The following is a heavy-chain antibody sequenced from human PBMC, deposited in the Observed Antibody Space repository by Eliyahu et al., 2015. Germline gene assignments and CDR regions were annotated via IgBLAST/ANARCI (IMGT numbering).Heavy chain of an antibody. CDR2: IFYSGTT. J-gene: IGHJ4*02. V-gene: IGHV4-39*01. D-gene: IGHD1-1*01. CDR3: ARQXNWNYPDY. Sequence: QVQLQEXGPGLVKPSETLSLTCTVSAGSISSSDYYWGWXRQPPGKGLGWVGSIFYSGTTSXNPSLXXRVTISVDTSKNHFSLDLSSVTAADTAVYYCARQXNWNYPDYWGQGVLVTVSS. CDR1: AGSISSSDYY.